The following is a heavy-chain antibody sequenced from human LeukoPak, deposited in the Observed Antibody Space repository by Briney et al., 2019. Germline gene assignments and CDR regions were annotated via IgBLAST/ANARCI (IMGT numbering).Heavy chain of an antibody. CDR2: IKQDGSEK. CDR3: ANYYDSSGYYALDM. J-gene: IGHJ3*02. CDR1: GFTFSSYW. D-gene: IGHD3-22*01. Sequence: GGSLRLSCAASGFTFSSYWMSWVRQAPGKGLEWVANIKQDGSEKYYVDSVKGRSTISRDNAKNSLYLEMNSLTAEDTAVYYCANYYDSSGYYALDMWGQGTMVTVSP. V-gene: IGHV3-7*01.